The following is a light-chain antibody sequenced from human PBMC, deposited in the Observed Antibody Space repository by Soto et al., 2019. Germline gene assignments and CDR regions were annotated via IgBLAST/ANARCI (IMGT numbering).Light chain of an antibody. J-gene: IGLJ2*01. CDR3: GTWDSSLSAGV. CDR2: DTD. CDR1: SSNIGNNY. Sequence: QSVLTQPPSVSAAPGQKVTISCSGSSSNIGNNYVSWYQQLPGAAPKLLIYDTDERPSGIPRRFSGSKSGTSATLGITGLQTGDEADYYCGTWDSSLSAGVFGGGTKLTVL. V-gene: IGLV1-51*01.